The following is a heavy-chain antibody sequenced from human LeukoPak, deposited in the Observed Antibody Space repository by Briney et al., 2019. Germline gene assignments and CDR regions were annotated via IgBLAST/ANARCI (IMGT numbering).Heavy chain of an antibody. D-gene: IGHD6-13*01. Sequence: SETLSLTCTVSGGSISSYYWSWIRQPAGKGLEWIGRIYTSGSTNYNPSLKSRVTMSVDTSKNQFSLKLSSVTAADTAVYYCARELAAAGTRYAFDIWGQGTMVIVSS. CDR2: IYTSGST. CDR3: ARELAAAGTRYAFDI. V-gene: IGHV4-4*07. CDR1: GGSISSYY. J-gene: IGHJ3*02.